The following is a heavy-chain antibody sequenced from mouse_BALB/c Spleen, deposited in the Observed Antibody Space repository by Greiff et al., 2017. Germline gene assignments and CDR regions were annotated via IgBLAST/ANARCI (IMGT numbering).Heavy chain of an antibody. V-gene: IGHV5-12-2*01. D-gene: IGHD2-4*01. Sequence: EVHLVESGGGLVQPGGSLKLSCAASGFTFSSYTMSWVRQTPEKRLEWVAYISNGGGSTYYPDTVKGRFTISRDNAKNTLYLQMSSLKSEDTAMYYCARQIYYDYAFDYWGQGTTLTVSS. J-gene: IGHJ2*01. CDR3: ARQIYYDYAFDY. CDR2: ISNGGGST. CDR1: GFTFSSYT.